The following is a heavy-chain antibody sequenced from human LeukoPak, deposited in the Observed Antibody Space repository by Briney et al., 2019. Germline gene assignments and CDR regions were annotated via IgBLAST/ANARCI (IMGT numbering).Heavy chain of an antibody. Sequence: SETLSLTCTVSGGSISSYYWSWIRQPPGKGLEWIGYIYYSGSTNYNPSLKSRVTISVDTSKNQFSLKLSSVTAADTAVYYCARSNYYYDSSGYFPFDPWGQGTLVTVSS. J-gene: IGHJ5*02. D-gene: IGHD3-22*01. CDR1: GGSISSYY. CDR2: IYYSGST. CDR3: ARSNYYYDSSGYFPFDP. V-gene: IGHV4-59*08.